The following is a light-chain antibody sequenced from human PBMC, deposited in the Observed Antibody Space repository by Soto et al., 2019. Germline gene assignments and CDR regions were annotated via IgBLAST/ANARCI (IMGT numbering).Light chain of an antibody. CDR1: QSFSSSY. CDR2: GAS. V-gene: IGKV3-20*01. J-gene: IGKJ3*01. Sequence: EIVLTHSPGTLSLSPGERATLSCRASQSFSSSYLAWYQQKPGQAPRLLIYGASSRATGIPDRFSGSGSGTDFTLTISSPEPEDFAVYYCQHYGSALFTFGPGTKVDIK. CDR3: QHYGSALFT.